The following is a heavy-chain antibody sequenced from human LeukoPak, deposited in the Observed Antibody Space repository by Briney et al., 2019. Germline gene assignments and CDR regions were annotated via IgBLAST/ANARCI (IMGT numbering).Heavy chain of an antibody. D-gene: IGHD5-12*01. CDR3: ARENVNGYHSFDF. CDR1: GFSIKIYE. CDR2: ISSRGTTM. Sequence: GGSLRLSCEASGFSIKIYEINWVRQAPGKALEWVSYISSRGTTMYYADSVKGRFTVSRDNAENPVYLQMNSVKAEDTAVYYCARENVNGYHSFDFWGQGTLVAVSS. V-gene: IGHV3-48*03. J-gene: IGHJ4*02.